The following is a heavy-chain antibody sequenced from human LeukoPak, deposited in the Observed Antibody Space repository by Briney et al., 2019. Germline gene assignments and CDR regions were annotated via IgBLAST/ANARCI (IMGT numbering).Heavy chain of an antibody. V-gene: IGHV3-23*01. CDR3: AKMGGYYDFWSGYYVDY. Sequence: GGSLRLSCAASGFTFSSYAMSWVRQAPGKGLEWVSAISGSGGSTYYADSVKGRFTISRDNSKNTLYLQMNSPRAEDTAVYYCAKMGGYYDFWSGYYVDYWGQGTLVTVSS. CDR1: GFTFSSYA. D-gene: IGHD3-3*01. J-gene: IGHJ4*02. CDR2: ISGSGGST.